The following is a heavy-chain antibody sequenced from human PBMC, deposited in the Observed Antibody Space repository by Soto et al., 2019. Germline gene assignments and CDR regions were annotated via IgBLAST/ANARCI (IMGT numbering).Heavy chain of an antibody. CDR2: IYYSGST. CDR1: GASISSSTYY. Sequence: SDTLSLSCAVSGASISSSTYYGGLVRQPPGKRLEWIGSIYYSGSTYYNPSLKSRVTISVDTSKKQFSLKLTSVTAADTAVYHRARISARRYFDYWGQGTLVNVSS. D-gene: IGHD6-6*01. V-gene: IGHV4-39*01. J-gene: IGHJ4*02. CDR3: ARISARRYFDY.